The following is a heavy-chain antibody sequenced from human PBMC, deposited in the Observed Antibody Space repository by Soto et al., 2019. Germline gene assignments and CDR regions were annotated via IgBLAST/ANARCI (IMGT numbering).Heavy chain of an antibody. Sequence: SGPTLVNPTQALSLTCAFSGFSLNTAGVGVGWIRQPPGKALEWLALIFWDDDERYSPSLRSRLTITKDTSKDQVVLTMTNMDPVDTGTFYCAHTSKLLSCFDSWGQGALVTVSS. CDR3: AHTSKLLSCFDS. V-gene: IGHV2-5*02. D-gene: IGHD2-15*01. CDR2: IFWDDDE. J-gene: IGHJ5*01. CDR1: GFSLNTAGVG.